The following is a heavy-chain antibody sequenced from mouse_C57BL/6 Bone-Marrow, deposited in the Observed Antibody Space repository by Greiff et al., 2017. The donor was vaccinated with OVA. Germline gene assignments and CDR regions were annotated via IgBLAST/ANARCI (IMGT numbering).Heavy chain of an antibody. CDR2: IYPGSGST. D-gene: IGHD2-4*01. CDR1: GYTFTSYW. Sequence: QVQLQQPGAELVKPGASVKMSCKASGYTFTSYWITWVKQRPGQGLEWIGDIYPGSGSTNYNEKFKSKATLTVDTSSSTAYMQLSSLTSEDSAVYYCARPNYDYDDWYFDVWGTGTTVTVAS. V-gene: IGHV1-55*01. CDR3: ARPNYDYDDWYFDV. J-gene: IGHJ1*03.